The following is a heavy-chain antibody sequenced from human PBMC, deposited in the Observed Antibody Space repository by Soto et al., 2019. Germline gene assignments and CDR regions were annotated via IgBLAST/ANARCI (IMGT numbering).Heavy chain of an antibody. Sequence: PSVKVSCKASGYTFTSYAMHWVRQAPGQRLEWMGWINAGNGNTKYSQKFQGRVTITRDTSASTAYMELSSLRSEDTAVYYCARPNNHSDFWSGYYTALFDYWGQGTLVTVSS. CDR3: ARPNNHSDFWSGYYTALFDY. CDR2: INAGNGNT. D-gene: IGHD3-3*01. V-gene: IGHV1-3*01. J-gene: IGHJ4*02. CDR1: GYTFTSYA.